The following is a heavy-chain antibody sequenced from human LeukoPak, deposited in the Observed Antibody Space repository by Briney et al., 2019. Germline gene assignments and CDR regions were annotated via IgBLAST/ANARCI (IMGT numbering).Heavy chain of an antibody. CDR3: ARGFWELRVGFDY. CDR2: IYYSGST. D-gene: IGHD1-26*01. CDR1: GGSISSYY. Sequence: PSETLSLTCTVSGGSISSYYWSWIRQPPGKGLEWIGYIYYSGSTNYNPSLKSRVTISVDTSKNQFSLKLSSVTAADTAVYYCARGFWELRVGFDYWGQGTLVTVSS. J-gene: IGHJ4*02. V-gene: IGHV4-59*01.